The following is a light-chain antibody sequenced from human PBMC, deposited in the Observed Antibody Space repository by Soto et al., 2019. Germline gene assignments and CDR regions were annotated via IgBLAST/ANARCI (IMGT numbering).Light chain of an antibody. CDR3: QQYGSSPPIT. Sequence: EIVLTESPGTLSLSPGETATLSCRASQSVSSSYLAWYQQKPGQAPRLIIYGAYSRATGIPDRFSGSGSGTDFTLTISRLEPEDFAVYYCQQYGSSPPITFGQGTRLEIK. J-gene: IGKJ5*01. CDR2: GAY. CDR1: QSVSSSY. V-gene: IGKV3-20*01.